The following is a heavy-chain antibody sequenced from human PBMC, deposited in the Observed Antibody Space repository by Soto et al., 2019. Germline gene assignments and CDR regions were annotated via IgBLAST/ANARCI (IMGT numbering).Heavy chain of an antibody. Sequence: SETLSLTCTVSGASISSFYWTWIRQPAGKGLEWIGRFYTSEITNYNPSLRSRVTMSVDTSKNQLSLKLSSVTAADTAVYYCAKEITGYYYAMDVWGQGTTVTVSS. CDR3: AKEITGYYYAMDV. CDR2: FYTSEIT. J-gene: IGHJ6*02. CDR1: GASISSFY. V-gene: IGHV4-4*07. D-gene: IGHD3-16*01.